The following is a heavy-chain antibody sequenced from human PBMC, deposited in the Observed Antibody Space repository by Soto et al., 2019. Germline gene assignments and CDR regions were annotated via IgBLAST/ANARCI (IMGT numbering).Heavy chain of an antibody. CDR3: AKHPRLQPTLLYHYYYMDV. CDR1: GFTFSSYA. D-gene: IGHD4-4*01. V-gene: IGHV3-23*01. CDR2: ISGSGGST. Sequence: GGSLRLSCADSGFTFSSYAMSWVRQAPGKGLEWVSAISGSGGSTYYADSVKGRFTISRDNSKNTLYLQMNSLRAEDTAVYYCAKHPRLQPTLLYHYYYMDVWGKGTTDTVSS. J-gene: IGHJ6*03.